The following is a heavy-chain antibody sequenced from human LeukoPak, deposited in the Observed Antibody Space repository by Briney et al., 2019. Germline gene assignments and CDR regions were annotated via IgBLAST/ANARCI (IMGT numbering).Heavy chain of an antibody. CDR1: GGSISSYY. Sequence: SETLSLTCTVSGGSISSYYWSWIRQPAGKGLEWIGRIYTSGSTNYNPSLKSRVTMSVDTSKNQFSLKLSSVTAADTAVYYCARYVLCRSSTSCYTDDAFDIWGQGTMVTVSS. CDR3: ARYVLCRSSTSCYTDDAFDI. J-gene: IGHJ3*02. CDR2: IYTSGST. V-gene: IGHV4-4*07. D-gene: IGHD2-2*02.